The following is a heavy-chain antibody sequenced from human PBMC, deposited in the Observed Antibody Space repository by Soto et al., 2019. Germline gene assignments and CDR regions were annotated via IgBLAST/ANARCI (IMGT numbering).Heavy chain of an antibody. CDR3: ARTPPPDFWSGYAYYYYGMDV. V-gene: IGHV5-51*01. J-gene: IGHJ6*02. CDR2: IYPGDSDT. Sequence: PGESLKISCKGSGYSFTSYWIGWVRQMPGKGLEWMGIIYPGDSDTRYSPSFQGQVTISADKSISTAYLQWSSLKASDTAMYYCARTPPPDFWSGYAYYYYGMDVWGQGTTLTVSS. CDR1: GYSFTSYW. D-gene: IGHD3-3*01.